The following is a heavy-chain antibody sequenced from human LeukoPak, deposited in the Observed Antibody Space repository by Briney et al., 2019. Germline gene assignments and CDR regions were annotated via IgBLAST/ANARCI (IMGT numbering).Heavy chain of an antibody. J-gene: IGHJ4*02. D-gene: IGHD3-22*01. CDR2: IYHSGST. Sequence: PSETLSLTCAVSDYSISSAYYWGWIRQPPGKGLEGIGSIYHSGSTYYSPSLESRVTISIGTSKNQFSLKLSSVTAADTAVYYCARGITMIDYWGQGTLVTVSS. V-gene: IGHV4-38-2*01. CDR3: ARGITMIDY. CDR1: DYSISSAYY.